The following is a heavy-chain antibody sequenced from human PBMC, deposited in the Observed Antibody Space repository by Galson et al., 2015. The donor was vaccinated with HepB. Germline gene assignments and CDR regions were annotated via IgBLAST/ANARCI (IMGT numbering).Heavy chain of an antibody. CDR1: GYSFTSYW. D-gene: IGHD2-21*01. CDR3: ARHGGGPLWYYCGMDV. J-gene: IGHJ6*02. V-gene: IGHV5-51*01. Sequence: QSGAAVKKSGESLKISSKGSGYSFTSYWIGWGRHVPGKGLAWMGIIDPADSDTRYRPSFQGQVTISADKSTSTAYLPWSSLKGSDTAMYYGARHGGGPLWYYCGMDVWGQGSTVTVS. CDR2: IDPADSDT.